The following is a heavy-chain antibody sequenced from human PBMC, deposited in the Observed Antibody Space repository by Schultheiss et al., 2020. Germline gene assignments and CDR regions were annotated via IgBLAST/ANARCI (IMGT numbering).Heavy chain of an antibody. CDR2: INAGNGNT. V-gene: IGHV1-3*01. CDR3: ARGRPGQQGWYFDY. CDR1: GYTFTSYA. D-gene: IGHD6-13*01. J-gene: IGHJ4*02. Sequence: ASVKVSCKASGYTFTSYAMHWVRQAPGQRLEWMGWINAGNGNTKYSQKFQGRVTITRDTSASTAYMELSSLRSEDTAVYYCARGRPGQQGWYFDYWGQGTLGTVSS.